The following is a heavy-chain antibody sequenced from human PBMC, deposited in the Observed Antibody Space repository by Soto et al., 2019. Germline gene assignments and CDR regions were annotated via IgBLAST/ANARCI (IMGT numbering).Heavy chain of an antibody. J-gene: IGHJ5*01. CDR2: ISAYNGNT. CDR1: GYTFTSYG. CDR3: AVDYYPSSGYFFSLDP. Sequence: ASVKVSCKASGYTFTSYGISWVRQAPGQGLEWMGWISAYNGNTNYAQKRQGRVTMTTDTSTSTAYMELRSLRSDDTAVYYCAVDYYPSSGYFFSLDPWGQGTLVTVSS. V-gene: IGHV1-18*01. D-gene: IGHD3-22*01.